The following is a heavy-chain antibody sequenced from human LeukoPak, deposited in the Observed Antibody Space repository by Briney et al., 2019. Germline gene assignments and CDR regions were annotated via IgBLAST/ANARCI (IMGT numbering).Heavy chain of an antibody. D-gene: IGHD6-19*01. V-gene: IGHV3-23*01. Sequence: GSLRLPCAASGFTFSSYAMSWVRQAPGKGLEWVSAISGSGGSTYYADSVKGRFTISRDNSKNTLYLQMNSLRAEDTAVYYCAKGGGWSPAVLFDYWGQGTLVTVSS. J-gene: IGHJ4*02. CDR2: ISGSGGST. CDR3: AKGGGWSPAVLFDY. CDR1: GFTFSSYA.